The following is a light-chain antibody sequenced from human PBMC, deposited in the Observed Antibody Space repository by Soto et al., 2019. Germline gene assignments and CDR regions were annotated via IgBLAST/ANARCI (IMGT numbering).Light chain of an antibody. V-gene: IGKV1-5*01. CDR2: DAS. Sequence: DIQMTQSPSTLSASVGDRVTITCRASQSISSWLAWYQQKTGKAPKLLIYDASSLESGVPSRFSGSGSGTEFTLTISSLQPDDFATYYCQQYNSYWHTFGQGTRLEI. CDR3: QQYNSYWHT. CDR1: QSISSW. J-gene: IGKJ5*01.